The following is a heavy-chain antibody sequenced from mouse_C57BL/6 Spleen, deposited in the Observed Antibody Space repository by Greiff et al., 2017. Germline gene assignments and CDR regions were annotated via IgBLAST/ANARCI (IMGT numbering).Heavy chain of an antibody. CDR2: ISDGGSYT. CDR3: AREDGNDLGD. J-gene: IGHJ2*01. V-gene: IGHV5-4*01. D-gene: IGHD2-2*01. CDR1: GFTFSSYA. Sequence: EVQLVQSGGGLVKPGGSLKLSCAASGFTFSSYAMSWVRQTPEKRLEWVATISDGGSYTYYPDNVKGTFTISRDKANNNLYLQMSHLKSEDTAVYYCAREDGNDLGDWGKGTTLTVSS.